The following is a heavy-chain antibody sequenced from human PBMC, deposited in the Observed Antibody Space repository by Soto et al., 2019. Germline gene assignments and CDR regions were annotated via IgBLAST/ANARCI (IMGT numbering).Heavy chain of an antibody. D-gene: IGHD3-9*01. J-gene: IGHJ3*02. CDR3: AAYILTGYQRPLSAFDI. CDR2: IYPGDSDT. Sequence: GESLKISCKGSGYSFTSYWIGWVRQMPGKGLEWMGIIYPGDSDTRYSPSFQGQVTISADKSISTAYLQWSSLKASDTAMYYCAAYILTGYQRPLSAFDIWGQGTMVTVSS. CDR1: GYSFTSYW. V-gene: IGHV5-51*01.